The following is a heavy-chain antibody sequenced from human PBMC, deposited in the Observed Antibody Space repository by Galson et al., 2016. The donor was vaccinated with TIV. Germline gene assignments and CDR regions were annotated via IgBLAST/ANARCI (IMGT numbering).Heavy chain of an antibody. CDR3: AKRKNYGGDAFED. J-gene: IGHJ3*01. Sequence: SLRLSCAASGFTFNNYAMNWVRQAPGKGLEWVSGISGSGGITYFADSVTGRFSISRDNSKDNLYLQLNSLRAEDTAVYYCAKRKNYGGDAFEDWGQGTMVTVSS. D-gene: IGHD4/OR15-4a*01. V-gene: IGHV3-23*01. CDR1: GFTFNNYA. CDR2: ISGSGGIT.